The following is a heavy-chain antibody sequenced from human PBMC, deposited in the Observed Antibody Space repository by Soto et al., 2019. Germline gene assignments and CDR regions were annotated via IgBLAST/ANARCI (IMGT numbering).Heavy chain of an antibody. D-gene: IGHD1-26*01. Sequence: QVQLVQSGAEVKKPGASVKVSCKASGYTFSSYDINWVRQATGQGLEWMGWMSPNSGNTGYAQNFEARVTMTRDTSISTAYMELSSLTSEDTAMYYCARGVDEGVDYWGQGTLVTVSS. V-gene: IGHV1-8*01. CDR3: ARGVDEGVDY. CDR2: MSPNSGNT. CDR1: GYTFSSYD. J-gene: IGHJ4*02.